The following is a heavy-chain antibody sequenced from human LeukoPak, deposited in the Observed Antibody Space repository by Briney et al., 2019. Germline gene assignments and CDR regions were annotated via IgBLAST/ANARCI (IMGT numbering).Heavy chain of an antibody. CDR1: GLTFTSYW. CDR2: TKHDGSER. Sequence: GASLRLSWAASGLTFTSYWMTSVRQPPGKGLEWVANTKHDGSERYYVDSLKGRFTISRDNFKSSLFLQMDSLRAEDPAVYYCARGGLYGDYYFDYWGQGTLVTV. CDR3: ARGGLYGDYYFDY. D-gene: IGHD2-21*02. V-gene: IGHV3-7*04. J-gene: IGHJ4*02.